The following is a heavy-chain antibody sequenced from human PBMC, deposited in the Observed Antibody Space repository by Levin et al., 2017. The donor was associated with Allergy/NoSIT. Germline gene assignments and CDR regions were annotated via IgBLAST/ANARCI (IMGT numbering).Heavy chain of an antibody. V-gene: IGHV1-18*01. CDR3: ARGSTGYGDSRGNDY. CDR1: GYTFRGYG. J-gene: IGHJ4*02. Sequence: ASVKVSCKASGYTFRGYGVSWVRQAPGQGLEYVGWISPYTGDTNYAQKLQGRVTMTTDTSTSTAYMELRRLRSDDTAVYYCARGSTGYGDSRGNDYWGQGTLVTVSS. CDR2: ISPYTGDT. D-gene: IGHD5-12*01.